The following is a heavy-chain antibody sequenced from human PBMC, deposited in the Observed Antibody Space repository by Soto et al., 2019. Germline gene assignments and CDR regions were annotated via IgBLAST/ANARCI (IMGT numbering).Heavy chain of an antibody. V-gene: IGHV4-59*01. CDR3: ARDLDGVPAATGD. D-gene: IGHD2-2*01. J-gene: IGHJ4*02. CDR2: IYYSGST. Sequence: QVQLQESGPGLVKPSGTLSLTCTVSGGSISSYYWSWIRQPPGKGLEWIGYIYYSGSTNYNPSLKSRVTISVDTSKNQFSLKLSSVTAADTAVYYCARDLDGVPAATGDWGQGTLVTVSS. CDR1: GGSISSYY.